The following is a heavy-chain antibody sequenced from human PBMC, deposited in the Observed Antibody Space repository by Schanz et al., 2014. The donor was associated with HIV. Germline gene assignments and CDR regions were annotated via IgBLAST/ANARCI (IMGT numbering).Heavy chain of an antibody. V-gene: IGHV3-30*03. D-gene: IGHD2-8*01. Sequence: QVQLVESGGGVVQPGRSLRLSCAASESAVSSYDMHWVRQAPGKGLEWVADILYDGSNKHCADPVKGRFTISRDNAKNSLYLQMNSLRAEDTAVYYCARERYCTNGVCRVYGMGVWGQGATVTVSS. CDR3: ARERYCTNGVCRVYGMGV. CDR1: ESAVSSYD. CDR2: ILYDGSNK. J-gene: IGHJ6*02.